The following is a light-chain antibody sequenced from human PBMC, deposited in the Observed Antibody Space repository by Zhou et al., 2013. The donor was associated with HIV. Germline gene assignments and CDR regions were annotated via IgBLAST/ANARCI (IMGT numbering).Light chain of an antibody. CDR1: QSVSSSY. V-gene: IGKV3-20*01. CDR2: GAS. J-gene: IGKJ2*01. Sequence: EIVLTQSPGTLSLSPGERATLSCRASQSVSSSYLAWYQQKPGQAPRLLIFGASSRAPAIPARFSGSGSETDFTLTISSLEPEDFAVYYCQQYVSSPYTFGQGTKLEIK. CDR3: QQYVSSPYT.